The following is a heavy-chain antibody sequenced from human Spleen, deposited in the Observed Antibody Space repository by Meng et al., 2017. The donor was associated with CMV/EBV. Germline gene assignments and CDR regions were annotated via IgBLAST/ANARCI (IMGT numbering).Heavy chain of an antibody. V-gene: IGHV4-4*02. Sequence: CGVSGGSIISSNWWTWVRQPPGKGLEWIGEINHNGNTNYNPSLRSRVTISVDKSKNQFSLKVTSITAADTAVYYCARDPGNSPLDYWGQGILVTVSS. D-gene: IGHD4-23*01. CDR2: INHNGNT. J-gene: IGHJ4*02. CDR3: ARDPGNSPLDY. CDR1: GGSIISSNW.